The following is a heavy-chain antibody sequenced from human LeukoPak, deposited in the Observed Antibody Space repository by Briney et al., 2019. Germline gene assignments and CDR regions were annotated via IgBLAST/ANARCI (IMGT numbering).Heavy chain of an antibody. CDR1: GGTFSSYA. D-gene: IGHD3-22*01. Sequence: GSSVKVSCKASGGTFSSYAISWVRQAPGQGLEWMGGVIPIFGTANYAQKFQGRVTITADESTSTAYMELSSLRSEDTAVYYCATPDYYDSSGYYWTFWYWGQGTLVTVSS. V-gene: IGHV1-69*01. CDR2: VIPIFGTA. J-gene: IGHJ4*02. CDR3: ATPDYYDSSGYYWTFWY.